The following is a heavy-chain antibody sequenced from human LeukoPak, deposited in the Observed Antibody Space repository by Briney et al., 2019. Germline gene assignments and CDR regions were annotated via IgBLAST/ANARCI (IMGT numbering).Heavy chain of an antibody. D-gene: IGHD3-3*01. V-gene: IGHV4-59*01. CDR1: GGSISSYY. CDR2: IYYSGST. J-gene: IGHJ6*02. Sequence: SETLSLTCIVSGGSISSYYWSWIRQPPGKGLEWIGYIYYSGSTNYNPSLKSRVTISVDTSKNQFSLKLSSVTAADTAVYYCARGITIFGVVHYGMDVWGQGTTVTVSS. CDR3: ARGITIFGVVHYGMDV.